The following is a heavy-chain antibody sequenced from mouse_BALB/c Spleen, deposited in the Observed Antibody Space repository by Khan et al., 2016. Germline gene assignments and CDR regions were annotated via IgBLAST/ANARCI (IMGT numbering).Heavy chain of an antibody. V-gene: IGHV14-3*02. CDR2: IAPANGNT. CDR3: ARSPYDDDVGFAY. Sequence: VQLQQSGAELVKPGASVKLSCTASGFHIKDTYMHLVTQRPEQGLEWIGRIAPANGNTKYDPKFQGQATITADTSSNPAYLQLSSLTSEDTAVYYWARSPYDDDVGFAYWGQGTLVTVSA. J-gene: IGHJ3*01. CDR1: GFHIKDTY. D-gene: IGHD2-4*01.